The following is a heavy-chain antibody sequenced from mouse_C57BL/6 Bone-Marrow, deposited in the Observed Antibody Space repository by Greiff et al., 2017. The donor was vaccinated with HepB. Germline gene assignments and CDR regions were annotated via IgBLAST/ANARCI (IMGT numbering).Heavy chain of an antibody. CDR1: GFTFNTYA. J-gene: IGHJ2*01. Sequence: EVMLVESGGGLVQPKGSLKLSCAASGFTFNTYAMHWVRRASGKGLEWVARIRSKSSNYATYYADSVKDRFTISRDDAQSMLYLQMNNLKTEDTAMDYCVREPGKTAQATWFDYWGQCTTLTVSS. D-gene: IGHD3-2*02. CDR2: IRSKSSNYAT. CDR3: VREPGKTAQATWFDY. V-gene: IGHV10-3*01.